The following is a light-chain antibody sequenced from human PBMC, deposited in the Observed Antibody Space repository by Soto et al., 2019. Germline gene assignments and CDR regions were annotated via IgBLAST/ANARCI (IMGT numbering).Light chain of an antibody. V-gene: IGKV3-20*01. J-gene: IGKJ1*01. CDR2: GAS. Sequence: EIVLTQSPGTLSLSPGDRATLSCRASQSVSSSDFAWYQQKAAQAPRLLIYGASSSATGIPDRFRGSGSWTDFTHTISRLVPEALPVAYCQEYCCSPLYAFGQGTEMDI. CDR1: QSVSSSD. CDR3: QEYCCSPLYA.